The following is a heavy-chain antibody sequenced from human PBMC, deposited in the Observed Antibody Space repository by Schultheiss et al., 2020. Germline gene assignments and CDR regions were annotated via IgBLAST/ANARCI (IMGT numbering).Heavy chain of an antibody. CDR3: ARDGVVPAAINYYYYGMDV. CDR1: GFTFNTYA. Sequence: GGSLRLSCAASGFTFNTYALHWVRQAPGKGLEWVSSISSSSSYIYYADSVKGRFTISRDNAKNSLYLQMNSLRAEDTAVYYCARDGVVPAAINYYYYGMDVWGQGTTVTVSS. D-gene: IGHD2-2*01. V-gene: IGHV3-21*01. CDR2: ISSSSSYI. J-gene: IGHJ6*02.